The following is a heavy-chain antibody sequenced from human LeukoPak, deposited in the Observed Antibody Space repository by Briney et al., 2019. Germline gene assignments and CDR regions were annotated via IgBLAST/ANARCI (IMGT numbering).Heavy chain of an antibody. D-gene: IGHD3-22*01. CDR1: GFTVSSHE. V-gene: IGHV3-48*03. J-gene: IGHJ3*01. CDR2: TNIGGSTK. Sequence: GGSLRLSCAASGFTVSSHEMNWVRQAPGKGLEWVSYTNIGGSTKWYADFVKGRFTISRDDAKNSLYLQTNSLRVEDTAIYYCARDRAIVAEDGFDVWGQGTMVTVSS. CDR3: ARDRAIVAEDGFDV.